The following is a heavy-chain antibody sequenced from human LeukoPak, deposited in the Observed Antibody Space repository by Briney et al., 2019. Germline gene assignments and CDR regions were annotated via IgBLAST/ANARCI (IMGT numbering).Heavy chain of an antibody. V-gene: IGHV4-39*07. CDR3: ARLFPRYQRPFSVAGYSSGWTDY. CDR2: IYYSGST. J-gene: IGHJ4*02. D-gene: IGHD6-19*01. CDR1: GGSISSSSYY. Sequence: SETLSLTCTVSGGSISSSSYYWGWIRQPPGKGLEWIGSIYYSGSTYYNPSLKSRFTISVDTSKNQFSLKLSSVTAADTAVYYCARLFPRYQRPFSVAGYSSGWTDYWGQGTLVTVSS.